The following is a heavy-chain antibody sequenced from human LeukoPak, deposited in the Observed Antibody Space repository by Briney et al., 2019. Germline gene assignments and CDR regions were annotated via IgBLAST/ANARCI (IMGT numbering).Heavy chain of an antibody. CDR3: AREESGGIAAVGSFDY. CDR2: IRYDGSNE. Sequence: GGSLRLSCAASGFTFSSYGMHWVRQAPGKGLEWVSFIRYDGSNEYYADSVRGRFTISRDNAKNSLYLQMNSLTAEDTAMYYCAREESGGIAAVGSFDYWGQGALVTVSS. CDR1: GFTFSSYG. V-gene: IGHV3-30*02. D-gene: IGHD6-13*01. J-gene: IGHJ4*02.